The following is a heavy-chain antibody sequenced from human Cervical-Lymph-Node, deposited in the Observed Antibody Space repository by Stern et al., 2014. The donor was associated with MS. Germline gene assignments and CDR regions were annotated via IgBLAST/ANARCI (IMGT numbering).Heavy chain of an antibody. CDR2: ISVDGTNK. Sequence: VQLVESGGGGVQPGKSLRLSCVVSGLTLSKYAMHWVRQAPGKGLEWVAVISVDGTNKYYADSVKGRFTISRDTSTNTLYLQMNGLRVNDTAVYFCSRGLTRWGQGTLVTVSS. CDR3: SRGLTR. J-gene: IGHJ4*02. D-gene: IGHD3/OR15-3a*01. V-gene: IGHV3-30-3*01. CDR1: GLTLSKYA.